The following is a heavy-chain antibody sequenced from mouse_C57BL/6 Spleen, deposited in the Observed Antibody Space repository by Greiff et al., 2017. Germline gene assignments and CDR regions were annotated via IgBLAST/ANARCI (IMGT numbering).Heavy chain of an antibody. CDR1: GYAFSSSW. CDR3: ARGDVNPWFAY. J-gene: IGHJ3*01. CDR2: IYPGDGDT. Sequence: QVQLQQSGPELVKPGASVKISCKASGYAFSSSWMNWVKQRPGKGLEWIGRIYPGDGDTNYNGKFKGKATLTADKSSSTAYMQLSSLTSEDSAVYFCARGDVNPWFAYWGQGTLVTVSA. V-gene: IGHV1-82*01.